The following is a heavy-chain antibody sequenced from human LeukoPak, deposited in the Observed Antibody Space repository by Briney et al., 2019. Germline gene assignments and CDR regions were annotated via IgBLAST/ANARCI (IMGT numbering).Heavy chain of an antibody. CDR3: ATPLYYDILTGPYFDY. CDR2: ISWNSGSI. Sequence: PGGSLRLSCAASGFTFDDYAMHWVRQAPGKGLEWVSGISWNSGSIGYADSVKGRFTISRDNSKNTLYLQMNSLTAEDTAVYYCATPLYYDILTGPYFDYWGQGTLVTVSS. J-gene: IGHJ4*02. D-gene: IGHD3-9*01. CDR1: GFTFDDYA. V-gene: IGHV3-9*01.